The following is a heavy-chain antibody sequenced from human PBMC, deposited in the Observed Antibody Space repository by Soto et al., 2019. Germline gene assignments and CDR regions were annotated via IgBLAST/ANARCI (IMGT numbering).Heavy chain of an antibody. Sequence: GSLRLSCAASGFTFSSSWMHWVRQAPGKGLVWVSRIYSDGSRTNYADSVQGRFTISRDNAKNTLYLQMNSLRAEDTSLYYCARGPTGWYGYDYWGQGTLVTVSS. CDR3: ARGPTGWYGYDY. V-gene: IGHV3-74*01. CDR2: IYSDGSRT. J-gene: IGHJ4*02. CDR1: GFTFSSSW. D-gene: IGHD6-19*01.